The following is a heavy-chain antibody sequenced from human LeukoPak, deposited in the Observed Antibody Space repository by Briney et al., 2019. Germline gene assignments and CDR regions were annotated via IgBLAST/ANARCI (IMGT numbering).Heavy chain of an antibody. J-gene: IGHJ3*02. CDR3: VRDGRSGERTAFNI. CDR1: GFNFRGDW. D-gene: IGHD3-10*01. V-gene: IGHV3-7*01. CDR2: IKEDAGEK. Sequence: RGSLRLSCAASGFNFRGDWMGWVRQAPGKGLESVAIIKEDAGEKYYVESVRGRFTISRDNAKNSLYLQMNNLRDEDTAVYYCVRDGRSGERTAFNIWGQGTKVTVSS.